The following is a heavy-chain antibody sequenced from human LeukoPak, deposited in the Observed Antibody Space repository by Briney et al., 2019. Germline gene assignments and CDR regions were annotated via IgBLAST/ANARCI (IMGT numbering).Heavy chain of an antibody. V-gene: IGHV4-59*11. D-gene: IGHD2-15*01. CDR2: IFYTGST. J-gene: IGHJ4*02. CDR1: GASMSTHY. CDR3: ARSTRSSALRT. Sequence: SETLSLTCTVSGASMSTHYWSWVRQPPGKGLEWIGYIFYTGSTNYKPSLKSRVTISVDRPKNQFSLKLTSVTAADTAVYFCARSTRSSALRTWGQGILVSVSS.